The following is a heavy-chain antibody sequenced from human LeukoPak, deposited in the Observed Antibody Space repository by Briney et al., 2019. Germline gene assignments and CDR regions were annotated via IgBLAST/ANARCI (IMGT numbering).Heavy chain of an antibody. D-gene: IGHD3-10*01. J-gene: IGHJ4*02. CDR1: GLTFSSYS. V-gene: IGHV3-21*01. CDR2: ISSSSSYI. CDR3: ARGENLRGYFDY. Sequence: GGSLRLSCAASGLTFSSYSMNWVRQAPGKGLEWVSSISSSSSYIYYADSVKGRFTISRDNAKNSLYLQMNSLRAEDTAVYYCARGENLRGYFDYWGQATLVAVSS.